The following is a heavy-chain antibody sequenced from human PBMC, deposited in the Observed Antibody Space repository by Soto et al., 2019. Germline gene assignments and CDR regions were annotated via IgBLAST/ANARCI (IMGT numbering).Heavy chain of an antibody. D-gene: IGHD3-10*01. V-gene: IGHV1-69*12. Sequence: QVQLVQSGAEVKKPGSSVKVSCKASGGTFSSYAISWVRQAPGQGLEWMGGIIPIFGTANYAQKFQGSVTITADESTSTAYMELSSLRSEDTAVYYCAVSSSGENDYYYYYGMDVWGQGTTVTVSS. CDR1: GGTFSSYA. CDR3: AVSSSGENDYYYYYGMDV. CDR2: IIPIFGTA. J-gene: IGHJ6*02.